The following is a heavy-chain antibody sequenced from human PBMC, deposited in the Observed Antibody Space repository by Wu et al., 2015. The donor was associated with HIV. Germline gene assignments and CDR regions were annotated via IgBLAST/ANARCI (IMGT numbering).Heavy chain of an antibody. CDR2: IIPMYGKP. V-gene: IGHV1-69*13. D-gene: IGHD2-15*01. CDR1: GGSFSDYA. J-gene: IGHJ6*04. Sequence: QVQLVQSGAGVKKPGSSVKVSCKASGGSFSDYAISWVRQAPGQGLEWMGRIIPMYGKPIDAQKFQGRITITADDSTSTVDMELSSLRSEDTAVYFCARDRDGGGFYYGMDVLGSKGTTVTVSS. CDR3: ARDRDGGGFYYGMDV.